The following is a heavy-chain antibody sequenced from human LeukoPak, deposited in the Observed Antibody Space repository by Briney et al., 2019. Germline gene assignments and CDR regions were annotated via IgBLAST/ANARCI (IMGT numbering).Heavy chain of an antibody. CDR3: ARQYSSSWYYFDY. J-gene: IGHJ4*02. V-gene: IGHV3-23*01. D-gene: IGHD6-13*01. CDR1: GFTFNSHT. Sequence: GGSLRLSCAASGFTFNSHTMGWVRQAPGKGLEWVSGISGSGVNTYYADSVKGRFTISRDNSKNSLYLQMNSLRAEDTAVYYCARQYSSSWYYFDYWGQGTLVTVSS. CDR2: ISGSGVNT.